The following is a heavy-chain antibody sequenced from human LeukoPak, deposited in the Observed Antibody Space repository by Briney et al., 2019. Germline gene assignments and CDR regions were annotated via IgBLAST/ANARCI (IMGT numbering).Heavy chain of an antibody. CDR3: ARAIYSGYDSYYYYFDY. D-gene: IGHD5-12*01. Sequence: SVKVSCKASGGTFSSYAINWVRQAPGQGLEWMGGIIPIFGTANYAQKFQGRVTITADESTTTAYMELSSLRSEDTAVYYCARAIYSGYDSYYYYFDYWGQGTLVTVSS. V-gene: IGHV1-69*13. CDR1: GGTFSSYA. J-gene: IGHJ4*02. CDR2: IIPIFGTA.